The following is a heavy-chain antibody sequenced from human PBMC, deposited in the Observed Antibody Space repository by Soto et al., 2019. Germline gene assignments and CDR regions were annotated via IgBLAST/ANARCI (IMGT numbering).Heavy chain of an antibody. CDR1: GGTFSSYA. CDR2: IIPIFGTA. Sequence: SVKVSCKASGGTFSSYAISWVRQAPGQGREWMGGIIPIFGTANYAQKFQGRVTITADESTSTAYMELSSLRSEETAVYYCATGLPSSITIIVVVMYFDYWRQGPLVTVSS. J-gene: IGHJ4*02. CDR3: ATGLPSSITIIVVVMYFDY. D-gene: IGHD3-22*01. V-gene: IGHV1-69*13.